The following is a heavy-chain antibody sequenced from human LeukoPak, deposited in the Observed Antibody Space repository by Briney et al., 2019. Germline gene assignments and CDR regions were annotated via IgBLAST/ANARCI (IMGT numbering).Heavy chain of an antibody. J-gene: IGHJ6*02. CDR2: INHSGST. Sequence: SETLSFTCAVYGGSFSGYYWSWIRQPPGKGLEWIGEINHSGSTNYNPSPKSRVTISVDTSKNQFSLKLSSVTAADTAVYYCARVRGKGYCSGGSCYRYYYGMDVWGQGTTVTVSS. V-gene: IGHV4-34*01. CDR3: ARVRGKGYCSGGSCYRYYYGMDV. CDR1: GGSFSGYY. D-gene: IGHD2-15*01.